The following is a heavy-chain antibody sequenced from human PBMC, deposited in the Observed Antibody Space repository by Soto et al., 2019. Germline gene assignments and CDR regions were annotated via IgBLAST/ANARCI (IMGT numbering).Heavy chain of an antibody. CDR1: GYTFTSYA. CDR3: ARGRGVVIPAGTPDAFDV. V-gene: IGHV1-3*01. Sequence: ASVKVSCKASGYTFTSYAMHWVRQAPGQRLEWMGWINAGNGNTKYSQKFQGRVTITRDTSANTAYMELQILRSDDTAIYYCARGRGVVIPAGTPDAFDVWGQGTMVTVSS. CDR2: INAGNGNT. D-gene: IGHD6-13*01. J-gene: IGHJ3*01.